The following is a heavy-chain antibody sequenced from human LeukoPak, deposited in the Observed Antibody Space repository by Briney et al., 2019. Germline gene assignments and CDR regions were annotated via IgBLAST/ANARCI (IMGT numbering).Heavy chain of an antibody. CDR1: GGSFSKYF. CDR2: INRSGST. D-gene: IGHD3-10*01. CDR3: ARDSSGTENDH. J-gene: IGHJ4*02. V-gene: IGHV4-34*01. Sequence: SETLSLTCAVYGGSFSKYFWTWIRQPPGKGLEWIGEINRSGSTNYNPSLKSRVTISVDVSKNQFSLRLSSVTAADTAVYYCARDSSGTENDHWGQGTLVTVSS.